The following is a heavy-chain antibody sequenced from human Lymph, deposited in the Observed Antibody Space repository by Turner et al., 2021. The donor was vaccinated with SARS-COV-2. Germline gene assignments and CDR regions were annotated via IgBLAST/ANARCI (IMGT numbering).Heavy chain of an antibody. Sequence: QLQLQESGPGLVKPSETLSLTCTVSGGSISSSSYYWGWIRQPPGKGLEWFGSIYDSGSTYYNPSLKSRVTISVDTSKNQFSLKLSSVTAADTAVYYCARAPFIIVLMMYASGYFDNWGQGTLVTVSS. CDR3: ARAPFIIVLMMYASGYFDN. CDR2: IYDSGST. V-gene: IGHV4-39*01. CDR1: GGSISSSSYY. J-gene: IGHJ4*02. D-gene: IGHD2-8*01.